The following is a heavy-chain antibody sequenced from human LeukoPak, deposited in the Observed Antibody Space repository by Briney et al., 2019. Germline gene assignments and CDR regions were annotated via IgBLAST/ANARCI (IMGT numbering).Heavy chain of an antibody. J-gene: IGHJ4*02. V-gene: IGHV3-21*01. D-gene: IGHD3-22*01. Sequence: GGSLRLSCAASGFTFSSYSMNWVRQAPGKGLEWVSSISSSSSYIYYADSVKGRFTISRDNAKNLLYLQMNSLRAEDTAVYYCARDTDYYDSSGYLDYWGQGTLVTVSS. CDR2: ISSSSSYI. CDR1: GFTFSSYS. CDR3: ARDTDYYDSSGYLDY.